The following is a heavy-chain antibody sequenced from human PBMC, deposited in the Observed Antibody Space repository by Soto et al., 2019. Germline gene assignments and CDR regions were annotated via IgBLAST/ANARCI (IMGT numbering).Heavy chain of an antibody. CDR3: ARSPGGYCSGGSCYAYYQD. Sequence: PVKVSCKASGGTFRSYTITWVRQAPGQGVDWMGRIIPMLDIANYAQKFQGRVTITADKSTSTAYMELSSLRSEDTAVYYCARSPGGYCSGGSCYAYYQDWGQGTLVTVSS. CDR2: IIPMLDIA. CDR1: GGTFRSYT. V-gene: IGHV1-69*02. D-gene: IGHD2-15*01. J-gene: IGHJ1*01.